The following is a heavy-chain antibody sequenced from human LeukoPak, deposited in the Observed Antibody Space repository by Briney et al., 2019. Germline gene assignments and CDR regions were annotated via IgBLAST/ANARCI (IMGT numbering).Heavy chain of an antibody. V-gene: IGHV3-11*01. Sequence: GGSLRLSCAASGFTFSDYYMSWIRQAPGKGLEWVSYISSSGSTIYYADSVKGRFTISRDNAKNSLYLQMNSLRAEDMALYYCAKGTSWWAAAGTGGWFDPWGQGTLVTVSS. CDR3: AKGTSWWAAAGTGGWFDP. J-gene: IGHJ5*02. CDR1: GFTFSDYY. D-gene: IGHD6-13*01. CDR2: ISSSGSTI.